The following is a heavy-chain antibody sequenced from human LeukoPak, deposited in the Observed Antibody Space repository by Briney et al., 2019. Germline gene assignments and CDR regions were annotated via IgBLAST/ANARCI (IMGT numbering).Heavy chain of an antibody. CDR2: ISYDGSNK. Sequence: GGSLRLSCAASGFTFSSYAMHWVRQAPGKGLEWVAVISYDGSNKYYADSVKGRFTISRDNSKNTLYLQMNSLRAEDTAVYYCARDDLELVGATGAFDIWGQGTMVTVSS. V-gene: IGHV3-30*04. CDR1: GFTFSSYA. D-gene: IGHD1-26*01. CDR3: ARDDLELVGATGAFDI. J-gene: IGHJ3*02.